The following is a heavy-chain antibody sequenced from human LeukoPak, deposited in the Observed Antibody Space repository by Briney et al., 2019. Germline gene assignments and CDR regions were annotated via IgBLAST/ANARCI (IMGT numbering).Heavy chain of an antibody. D-gene: IGHD1-1*01. V-gene: IGHV3-30*02. Sequence: GGSLRLSCAASGFTFSSYGMHWVRQAPGKGLEWVAFIRYYGSNKYYADSVKGQFTISRDNSKNTLYLQMNSLRAEDTAVYYCAKLYNWNEPHLDYWGQGTLVTVSS. CDR3: AKLYNWNEPHLDY. CDR2: IRYYGSNK. CDR1: GFTFSSYG. J-gene: IGHJ4*02.